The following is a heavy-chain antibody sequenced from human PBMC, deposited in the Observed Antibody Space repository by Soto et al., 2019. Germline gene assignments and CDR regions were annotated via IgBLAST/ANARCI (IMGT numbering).Heavy chain of an antibody. Sequence: EVQLVESGGDLVQPGGSLRLSCAASGFTFSTHWMSWVRQAPGKGLEWVANIKEDGSESYYADSVKGRFTISRDNAKNSLYLQMNSLRVEDTALYYCAKDVRWGQGTLVTVSS. CDR2: IKEDGSES. J-gene: IGHJ4*02. CDR1: GFTFSTHW. CDR3: AKDVR. V-gene: IGHV3-7*05.